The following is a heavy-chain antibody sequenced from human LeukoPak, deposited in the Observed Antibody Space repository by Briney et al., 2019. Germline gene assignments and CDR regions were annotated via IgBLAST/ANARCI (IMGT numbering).Heavy chain of an antibody. D-gene: IGHD3-3*01. CDR1: GFTFSSYA. CDR2: FSGSGGST. CDR3: AKIPQRGYDFWSGYYKYFDY. Sequence: GGSLRLSCAASGFTFSSYAMSWVRQAPGKGLEWVSAFSGSGGSTYYADSVKGRFTISRDNSKNTLYLQKNSLRAEDTAVYYCAKIPQRGYDFWSGYYKYFDYWGQGTLVTVSS. J-gene: IGHJ4*02. V-gene: IGHV3-23*01.